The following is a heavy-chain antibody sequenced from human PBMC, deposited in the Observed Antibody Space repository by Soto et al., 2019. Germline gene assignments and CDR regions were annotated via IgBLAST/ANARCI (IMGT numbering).Heavy chain of an antibody. V-gene: IGHV3-33*01. D-gene: IGHD2-15*01. J-gene: IGHJ4*02. CDR2: IWSDGRNK. CDR3: ARDGCSGGSCYSVGY. CDR1: GFTFSRYG. Sequence: QVQLVESGGGVVQPGRSLRLSCAESGFTFSRYGMHWVRQAPGKGLEWVAVIWSDGRNKYYADSVKGRFTISRDNSKNTLYLQMNSLRAEDTAVYYCARDGCSGGSCYSVGYWGQGTLVTVSS.